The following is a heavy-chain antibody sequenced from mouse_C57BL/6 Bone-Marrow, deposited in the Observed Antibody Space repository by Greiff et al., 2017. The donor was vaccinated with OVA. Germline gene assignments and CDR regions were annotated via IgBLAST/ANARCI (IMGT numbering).Heavy chain of an antibody. CDR3: AIPYYGTWFAY. V-gene: IGHV1-74*01. Sequence: QVQLQQPGAELVKPGASVKVSCKASGYTFTSYWMHWVKQRPGQGLEWTGRIHPSDSDTNYNQKFKGKATLTVDKSSSTAYMQLSSLTSEDSAVYYCAIPYYGTWFAYWGQGTLVTVSA. D-gene: IGHD2-10*01. CDR1: GYTFTSYW. J-gene: IGHJ3*01. CDR2: IHPSDSDT.